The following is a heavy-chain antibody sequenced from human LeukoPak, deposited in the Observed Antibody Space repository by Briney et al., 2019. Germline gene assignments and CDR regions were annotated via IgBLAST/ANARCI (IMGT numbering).Heavy chain of an antibody. CDR2: INGDGRNI. Sequence: PGGSLRLSCVASGFTFSSYWMHWVRQDPRKGLVWVSRINGDGRNINYADSVRGRFTISRDNAKNSLYLQMNSLRAEDTAVYYCAREVVPAAISYYYYYMDVWGKGTTVTASS. CDR1: GFTFSSYW. CDR3: AREVVPAAISYYYYYMDV. J-gene: IGHJ6*03. D-gene: IGHD2-2*02. V-gene: IGHV3-74*01.